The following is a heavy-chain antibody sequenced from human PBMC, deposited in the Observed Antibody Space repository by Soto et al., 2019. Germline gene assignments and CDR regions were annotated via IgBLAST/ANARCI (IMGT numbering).Heavy chain of an antibody. CDR2: IYYSGST. Sequence: SETLSLTCTVSGGSISSYYWSWIRQPPGKGLEWIGSIYYSGSTYYNPSLKSRVTISVDTSKNQFSLKLSSVTAADTAVYYCARLDTAMVRYYYYYGMDVWGQGTTVTVSS. CDR1: GGSISSYY. D-gene: IGHD5-18*01. V-gene: IGHV4-39*01. CDR3: ARLDTAMVRYYYYYGMDV. J-gene: IGHJ6*02.